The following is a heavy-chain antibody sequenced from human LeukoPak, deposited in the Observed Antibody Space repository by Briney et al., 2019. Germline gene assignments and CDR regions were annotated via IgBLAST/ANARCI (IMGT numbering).Heavy chain of an antibody. Sequence: SETLSLTCTVAGGSIRSSSYYWGWIRQPPGKGLEWIGSIYYSGSTYYNPSLKSRVTISVDTSKNQFSLKLSSVTAADTAVYYCARRAGAYSHLYDYWGQGTLVTVSS. J-gene: IGHJ4*02. D-gene: IGHD4/OR15-4a*01. CDR3: ARRAGAYSHLYDY. CDR2: IYYSGST. CDR1: GGSIRSSSYY. V-gene: IGHV4-39*07.